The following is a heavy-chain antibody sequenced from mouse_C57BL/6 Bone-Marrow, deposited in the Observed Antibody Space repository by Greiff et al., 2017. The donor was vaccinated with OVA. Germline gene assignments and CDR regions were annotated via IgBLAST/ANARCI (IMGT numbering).Heavy chain of an antibody. CDR2: IYPGDGDT. CDR3: VRRGYGSSYGY. Sequence: QVQLQQSGAALVKPGASVKISCKASGFAFSSSWMNWVKQRPGKGLEWIGQIYPGDGDTNYNGKFKGKATLTADKSSSTAYMQLSSLTTEDSAVYFCVRRGYGSSYGYWGQGTTLTVSS. J-gene: IGHJ2*01. CDR1: GFAFSSSW. D-gene: IGHD1-1*01. V-gene: IGHV1-80*01.